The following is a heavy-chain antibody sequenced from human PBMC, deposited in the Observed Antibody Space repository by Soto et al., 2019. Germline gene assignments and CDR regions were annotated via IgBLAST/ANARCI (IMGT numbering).Heavy chain of an antibody. CDR2: IVPVFPSV. CDR1: GGAFNNYA. CDR3: AREMPSTADAYFYYGLNV. D-gene: IGHD6-13*01. J-gene: IGHJ6*02. Sequence: QVQLVQSGAEVKRPGSSVKVSCKASGGAFNNYAIYWVRQAPGQGLEWLGTIVPVFPSVYYAPRFQGRIPINEDGYPDTVYMMLTSLKSEDTAVYYCAREMPSTADAYFYYGLNVWGQGTSVTVSS. V-gene: IGHV1-69*18.